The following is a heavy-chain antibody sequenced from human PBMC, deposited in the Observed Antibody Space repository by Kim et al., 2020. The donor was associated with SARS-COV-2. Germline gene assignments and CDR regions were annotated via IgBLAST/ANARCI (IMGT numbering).Heavy chain of an antibody. V-gene: IGHV3-23*01. J-gene: IGHJ4*02. D-gene: IGHD1-26*01. CDR1: GFTFSTYG. CDR3: AKDRGFFDN. Sequence: GGSLRLSCEASGFTFSTYGMSWVRQAPGKGLEWVSAISGGGGSTYYADSVKGRFTISRDNSKNTLYLQMNSLRAEDTAVYYCAKDRGFFDNWGQGTLVTVSS. CDR2: ISGGGGST.